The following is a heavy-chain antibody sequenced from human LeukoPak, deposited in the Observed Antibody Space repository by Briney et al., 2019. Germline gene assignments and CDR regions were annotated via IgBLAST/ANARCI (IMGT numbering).Heavy chain of an antibody. J-gene: IGHJ5*02. Sequence: SETLSLTCTVSGGSISSYYWSWIRQPPGKGLEWIGYIYYSGSTNYNPSLKSRVTISVDTSKHQFSPKLSSVTAADTAVYYCARRRSTMVRGVLYNWFDPWGQGTLVTVSS. CDR2: IYYSGST. D-gene: IGHD3-10*01. CDR1: GGSISSYY. CDR3: ARRRSTMVRGVLYNWFDP. V-gene: IGHV4-59*08.